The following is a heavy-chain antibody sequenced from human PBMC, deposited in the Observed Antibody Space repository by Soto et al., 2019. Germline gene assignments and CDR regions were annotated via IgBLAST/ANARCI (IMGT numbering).Heavy chain of an antibody. D-gene: IGHD5-12*01. CDR3: AREGDGYIERVAFDY. CDR1: GFTFSSYG. CDR2: IWYDGSNK. J-gene: IGHJ4*02. V-gene: IGHV3-33*01. Sequence: QVQLVESGGGVVQPGRSLRLSCVASGFTFSSYGMHWVRQAPGKGLEWVAVIWYDGSNKYYADSVKGRFTISRDNSKNTMYLQMNSLRAEDTAGDYCAREGDGYIERVAFDYWGQGTLVTVSS.